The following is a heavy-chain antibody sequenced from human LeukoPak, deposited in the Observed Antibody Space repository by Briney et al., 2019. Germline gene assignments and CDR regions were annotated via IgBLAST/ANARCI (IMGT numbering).Heavy chain of an antibody. J-gene: IGHJ4*02. CDR2: TNAGNGNT. Sequence: GASVKVSCKASGYTFTSYAMHWVRQAPGQRLEWMGWTNAGNGNTKYSQKFQGRVTITRDTSASTAYMELSSLRSEDTAVYYCARDPYYYGSGSYYFDYWGQGTLVTVSS. D-gene: IGHD3-10*01. CDR1: GYTFTSYA. CDR3: ARDPYYYGSGSYYFDY. V-gene: IGHV1-3*01.